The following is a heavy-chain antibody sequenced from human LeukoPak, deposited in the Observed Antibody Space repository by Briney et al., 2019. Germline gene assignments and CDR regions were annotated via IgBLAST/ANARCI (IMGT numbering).Heavy chain of an antibody. D-gene: IGHD2-15*01. CDR1: GFTFSSYS. CDR3: AKYCSGATCSGY. CDR2: IKESGDIT. V-gene: IGHV3-23*01. J-gene: IGHJ4*02. Sequence: PGGSLRLSCAASGFTFSSYSMCWVRQAPGKGPEWVSGIKESGDITYYADSVKGRFTISRDNSKNTLHLQMNSLRAEDTAKYYCAKYCSGATCSGYWGQGTLVTVSS.